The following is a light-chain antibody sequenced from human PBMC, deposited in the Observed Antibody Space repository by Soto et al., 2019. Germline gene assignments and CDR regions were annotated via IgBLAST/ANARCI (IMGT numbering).Light chain of an antibody. J-gene: IGKJ3*01. CDR3: QNYNSAPFT. CDR1: QGISNY. Sequence: DIQMTQSPSSLSASVGDRVAITCRASQGISNYLAWYQQKPGKVPKLLIYAAYTLQSGVPSRFSGSGSGTDFTLTISRLQPEDVATYYCQNYNSAPFTFGPVTKVDIK. V-gene: IGKV1-27*01. CDR2: AAY.